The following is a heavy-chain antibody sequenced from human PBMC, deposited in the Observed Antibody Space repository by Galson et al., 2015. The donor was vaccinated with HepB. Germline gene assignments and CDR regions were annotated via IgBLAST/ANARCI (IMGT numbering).Heavy chain of an antibody. D-gene: IGHD3-3*01. CDR3: AKSLERGHNEYDVWYFDL. J-gene: IGHJ2*01. CDR2: IWFDGSNT. V-gene: IGHV3-33*06. Sequence: SLRLSCAASGFTFRNYGMHWVRQAPGKGLEWVATIWFDGSNTYYADSVKGRFTISRDNSKNTLYLQMNSLRAEDTAVYYCAKSLERGHNEYDVWYFDLWGRGTLVTVSS. CDR1: GFTFRNYG.